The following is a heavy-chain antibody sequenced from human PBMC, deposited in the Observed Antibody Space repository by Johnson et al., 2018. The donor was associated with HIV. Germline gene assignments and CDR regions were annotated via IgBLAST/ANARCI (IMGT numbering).Heavy chain of an antibody. Sequence: VQLVESGGGLVQPGGSLRLSCAASGFTVSSNYMSWVRQAPGKGLEWVSVIFSGGSTYYADSVNGRFTISRDNSKNTLYLQMNSLRAEDTALYYCARACRDRYTCDAFDIWGQGTMVTVSS. V-gene: IGHV3-66*01. CDR3: ARACRDRYTCDAFDI. CDR1: GFTVSSNY. J-gene: IGHJ3*02. CDR2: IFSGGST. D-gene: IGHD5-24*01.